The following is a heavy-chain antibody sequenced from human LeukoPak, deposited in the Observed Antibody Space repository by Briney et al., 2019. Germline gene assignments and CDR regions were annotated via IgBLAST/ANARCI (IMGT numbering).Heavy chain of an antibody. V-gene: IGHV5-51*01. CDR2: IYPGDSDT. J-gene: IGHJ4*02. Sequence: GESLKISCKGSGYSFSSYWIGWVRQMPGKGLEWMGIIYPGDSDTRYSPSFQGQVTISADKSISTAYLQWSSLKASDAAMYYCARQHSGYDHYFDYWGQGTLVTVSS. CDR1: GYSFSSYW. D-gene: IGHD5-12*01. CDR3: ARQHSGYDHYFDY.